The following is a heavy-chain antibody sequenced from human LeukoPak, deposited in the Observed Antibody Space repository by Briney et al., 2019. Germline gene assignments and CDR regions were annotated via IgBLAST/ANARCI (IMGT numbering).Heavy chain of an antibody. CDR2: INHSGST. CDR1: GGSFSGYY. Sequence: SETLSLTCAVYGGSFSGYYWSWIRQPPGKGLEWIGEINHSGSTNYNPSLKSRVTISVDTSKNQFSLKLSSVTAADTAVYYCARGSTGYSYGYRRYFDYWGQGTLVTGSS. D-gene: IGHD5-18*01. CDR3: ARGSTGYSYGYRRYFDY. V-gene: IGHV4-34*01. J-gene: IGHJ4*02.